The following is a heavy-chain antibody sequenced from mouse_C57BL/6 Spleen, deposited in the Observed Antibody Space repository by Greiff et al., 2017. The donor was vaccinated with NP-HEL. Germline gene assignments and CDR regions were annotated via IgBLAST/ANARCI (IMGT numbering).Heavy chain of an antibody. CDR3: ARTEGNYDWFAY. Sequence: VQLQQSGAELVMPGASVKLSCKASGYTFTSYWMHWVKQRPGQGLEWIGEIDPSDSYTNYNQKFKGKSTLTVDKSSSTAYMQLSSLTSEDSAVYYCARTEGNYDWFAYWGQGTLVTVSA. CDR1: GYTFTSYW. D-gene: IGHD2-1*01. CDR2: IDPSDSYT. V-gene: IGHV1-69*01. J-gene: IGHJ3*01.